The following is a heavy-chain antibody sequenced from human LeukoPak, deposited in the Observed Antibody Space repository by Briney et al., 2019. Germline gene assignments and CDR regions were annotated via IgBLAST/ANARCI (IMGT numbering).Heavy chain of an antibody. J-gene: IGHJ4*02. CDR3: ARRFDFVYDYVYYFDS. Sequence: PSETLSLTCTVSGVSISSSNSYWGWIRQPPGKGLEWIGSIYHSGSTYYNPSLKSRVTMSVDTSKNQFSLNLSSVTAADTAVYYCARRFDFVYDYVYYFDSWGQGTLVTVSS. CDR1: GVSISSSNSY. V-gene: IGHV4-39*07. CDR2: IYHSGST. D-gene: IGHD5/OR15-5a*01.